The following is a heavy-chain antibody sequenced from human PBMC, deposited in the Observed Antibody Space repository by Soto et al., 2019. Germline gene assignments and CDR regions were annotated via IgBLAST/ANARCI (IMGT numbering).Heavy chain of an antibody. CDR3: ARAYTRSSPIDY. CDR2: IYPSNSEI. CDR1: GYTFTFYW. J-gene: IGHJ4*02. Sequence: GESLKISCEGSGYTFTFYWIGWVRQMPGKGLEWMGIIYPSNSEIRYSPSFQGQVTISADKSISTAYLQWSSLKASDTAMYYCARAYTRSSPIDYWGQGTLVTVSS. V-gene: IGHV5-51*01. D-gene: IGHD6-6*01.